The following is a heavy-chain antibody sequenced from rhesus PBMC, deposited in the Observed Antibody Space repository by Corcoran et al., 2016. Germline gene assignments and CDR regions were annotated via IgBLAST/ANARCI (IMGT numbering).Heavy chain of an antibody. Sequence: QVKLQQWGEGLVKPSETLSLTCAVYGGSISGYYWSWNRQPPGKGLEWIGNIDGNSASNNYTPSLKNRVTSSKETSKTQFSLKLSYVTAADTAVYYCARVEQYLDWLVWGQGVLVTVSS. V-gene: IGHV4-73*01. CDR1: GGSISGYY. J-gene: IGHJ4*01. CDR2: IDGNSASN. D-gene: IGHD3-3*01. CDR3: ARVEQYLDWLV.